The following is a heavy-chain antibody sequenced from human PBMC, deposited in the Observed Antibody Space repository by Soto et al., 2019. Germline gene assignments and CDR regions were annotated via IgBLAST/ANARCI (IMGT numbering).Heavy chain of an antibody. CDR2: IYYSGST. CDR3: ARGQLGLGGKYFDY. Sequence: QVQLQESGPGLVKPSQTLSLTGTVSGGSISSGGYHWSWIRQHPGKGLEWIGYIYYSGSTYYNPSLKSRVTISVDTSKNQFSLKLSSVTAADTAVYYCARGQLGLGGKYFDYWGQGTLVTVSS. V-gene: IGHV4-31*03. D-gene: IGHD1-1*01. J-gene: IGHJ4*02. CDR1: GGSISSGGYH.